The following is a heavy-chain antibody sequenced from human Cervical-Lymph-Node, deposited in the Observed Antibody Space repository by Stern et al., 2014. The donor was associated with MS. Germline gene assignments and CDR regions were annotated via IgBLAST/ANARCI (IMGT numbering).Heavy chain of an antibody. J-gene: IGHJ4*02. CDR2: INPSGGST. CDR3: ARDAHGDSFDY. D-gene: IGHD4-17*01. Sequence: QVQLGQSGAEVKKPGASVKVSCEASGYTFNRYYMHWVRQAPGQGLEWMGLINPSGGSTNYAQKFQGRVTMTRDTSTNTVYMELNSLRSDDTATYYCARDAHGDSFDYWGQGTLVTVSS. CDR1: GYTFNRYY. V-gene: IGHV1-46*02.